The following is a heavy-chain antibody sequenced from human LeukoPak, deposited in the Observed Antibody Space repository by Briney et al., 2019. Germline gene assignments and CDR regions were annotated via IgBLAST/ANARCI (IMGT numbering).Heavy chain of an antibody. Sequence: SETLSLTCTVSGGSISSSTYYWGWIRQPPGKGLEWIGSISYSGNIYYNPSLKSRVTISVDTSKNQFSLKLSSVTAADTAVYYCARQRRLELPDYWGQGTLVTVSS. CDR1: GGSISSSTYY. V-gene: IGHV4-39*01. CDR3: ARQRRLELPDY. CDR2: ISYSGNI. J-gene: IGHJ4*02. D-gene: IGHD3-16*01.